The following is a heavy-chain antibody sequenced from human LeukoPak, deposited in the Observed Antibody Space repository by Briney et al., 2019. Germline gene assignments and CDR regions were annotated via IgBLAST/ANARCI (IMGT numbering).Heavy chain of an antibody. D-gene: IGHD3-22*01. CDR2: INPNSGGT. CDR3: ARGRPGYYDSSGYYYGAFDI. CDR1: GYTFTGYY. V-gene: IGHV1-2*02. Sequence: ASVKVSCKASGYTFTGYYMHWVRQAPGQGLEWMGWINPNSGGTNYAQKFQGRVTMTRDTSISTAYMELSRLRSDDTAVYYCARGRPGYYDSSGYYYGAFDIWGQGTMVTVSS. J-gene: IGHJ3*02.